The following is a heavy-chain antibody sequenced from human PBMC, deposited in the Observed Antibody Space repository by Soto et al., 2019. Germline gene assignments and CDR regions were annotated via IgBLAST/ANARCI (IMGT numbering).Heavy chain of an antibody. Sequence: QVQLVQSGAEVREPGASVKVSCKASGYSFTSLDITWVRQTAGQGLEWMGWMQPSTGRTGYAQKFQGRVTMTRDTSINTAYMELTTLTSDDTAFYYCARGVSAGVDYWGRGTLVTVSS. D-gene: IGHD1-26*01. CDR2: MQPSTGRT. V-gene: IGHV1-8*01. J-gene: IGHJ4*02. CDR3: ARGVSAGVDY. CDR1: GYSFTSLD.